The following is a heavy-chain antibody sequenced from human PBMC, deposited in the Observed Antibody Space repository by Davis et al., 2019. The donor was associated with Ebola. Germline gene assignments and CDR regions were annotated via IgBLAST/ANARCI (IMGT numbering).Heavy chain of an antibody. V-gene: IGHV4-38-2*01. CDR1: GYSISSGYY. D-gene: IGHD3-22*01. J-gene: IGHJ4*02. CDR2: IYHSGST. CDR3: ARTYYYDSSFDY. Sequence: SETLSLTCPVSGYSISSGYYWGWIRQPPGKGLEWIGSIYHSGSTYYNPSLKSRVTISVDTSKNQFSLKLSSVTAADTAVYYCARTYYYDSSFDYWGQGTLVTVSS.